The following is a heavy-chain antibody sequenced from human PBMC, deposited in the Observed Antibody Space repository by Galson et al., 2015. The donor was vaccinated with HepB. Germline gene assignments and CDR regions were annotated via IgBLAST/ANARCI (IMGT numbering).Heavy chain of an antibody. V-gene: IGHV3-73*01. J-gene: IGHJ4*02. CDR2: IRSKASNYAT. Sequence: SLRLSCAASGFTFSGSAIHWVRQASGKGPEWVGRIRSKASNYATSYVPSLNGRFTISRDDSKNMAYLHMKSLKTEDTAVYYFIRLGDFSGYSSRWGQGTPVTVSS. CDR1: GFTFSGSA. D-gene: IGHD5-12*01. CDR3: IRLGDFSGYSSR.